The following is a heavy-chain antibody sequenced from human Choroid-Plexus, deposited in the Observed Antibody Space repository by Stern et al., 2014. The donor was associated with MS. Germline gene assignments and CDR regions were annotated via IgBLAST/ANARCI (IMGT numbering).Heavy chain of an antibody. CDR1: GFTLGSCA. J-gene: IGHJ5*02. CDR3: AKDRQYLTYFFDH. Sequence: VQLVESGGGVVQPGRPLRLSCVASGFTLGSCAMHWVRQAPGKGLAWVAGVSYDGSNKYYADSVKRRFTISRDNSQNTLYMQMSSLRPEDTAVYYCAKDRQYLTYFFDHWGQGSLVTVSS. V-gene: IGHV3-30*18. CDR2: VSYDGSNK. D-gene: IGHD2/OR15-2a*01.